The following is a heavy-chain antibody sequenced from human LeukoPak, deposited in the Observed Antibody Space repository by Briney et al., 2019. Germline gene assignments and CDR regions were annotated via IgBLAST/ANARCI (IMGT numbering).Heavy chain of an antibody. V-gene: IGHV3-23*01. Sequence: PGGSLRLSCAASGFTFSSYSMNWVRQAPGKGLEWVSGVTGSGGGTYYADSVKGRFTISRDNSKKTVNLQMNSLRAEDTAVYFCAKGHIDSGGYYYFDHWGQGTLVTVSS. J-gene: IGHJ4*02. CDR1: GFTFSSYS. CDR2: VTGSGGGT. D-gene: IGHD3-22*01. CDR3: AKGHIDSGGYYYFDH.